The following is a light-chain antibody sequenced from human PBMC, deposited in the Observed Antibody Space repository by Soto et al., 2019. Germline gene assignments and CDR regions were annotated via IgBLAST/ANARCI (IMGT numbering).Light chain of an antibody. Sequence: QSVLTQPASVSGSPGQSITISCTGTSSDVGGYNYVSWYQQYPGKAPKLMIYEVNNRPSGVSNRFSGSKSGNTASLTISGLQAEDEADYYCSSYTSSITYVFGAGTKVTVL. CDR3: SSYTSSITYV. J-gene: IGLJ1*01. CDR1: SSDVGGYNY. CDR2: EVN. V-gene: IGLV2-14*01.